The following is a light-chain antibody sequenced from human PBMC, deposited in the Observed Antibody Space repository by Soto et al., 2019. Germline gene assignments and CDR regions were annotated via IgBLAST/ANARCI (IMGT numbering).Light chain of an antibody. J-gene: IGLJ1*01. Sequence: QLVLTQSPSASASLGASVKLTCTLSSGHSSYAIAWHQQQPEKGPRYLMKLNSDGSHSKGDVLPDRFSGSSSGAERYLTISSLQSEDDADYYCQTWGTGIHYVFGTGTKVTVL. CDR2: LNSDGSH. CDR1: SGHSSYA. CDR3: QTWGTGIHYV. V-gene: IGLV4-69*01.